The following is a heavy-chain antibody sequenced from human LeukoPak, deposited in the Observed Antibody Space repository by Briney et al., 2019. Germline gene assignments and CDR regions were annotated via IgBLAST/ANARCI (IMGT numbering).Heavy chain of an antibody. CDR3: ALDPNYYDSSGPIP. CDR2: ISGSGGST. CDR1: GFTFSSYA. J-gene: IGHJ5*02. Sequence: GRSLRLSCAASGFTFSSYAMSWVRQAPGKGLEWVSAISGSGGSTYYADSVKGRFTISRDNSKNTLYLQMNSLRAEDTAVYYCALDPNYYDSSGPIPWGQGTLVTVSS. D-gene: IGHD3-22*01. V-gene: IGHV3-23*01.